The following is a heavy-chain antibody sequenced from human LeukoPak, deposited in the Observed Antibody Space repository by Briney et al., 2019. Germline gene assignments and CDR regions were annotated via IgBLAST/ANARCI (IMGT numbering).Heavy chain of an antibody. J-gene: IGHJ5*02. CDR2: ISGSGGST. D-gene: IGHD1-26*01. CDR3: AKMPSGSYYAWNNWFDP. CDR1: GLTFSSYA. V-gene: IGHV3-23*01. Sequence: PGGSLRLSCAASGLTFSSYAMSWVRQAPGKGLEWVSAISGSGGSTYYADSVKGRFTISRDNSKNTLYLQMNSLRAEDTAVYYCAKMPSGSYYAWNNWFDPWGQGTLVTVSS.